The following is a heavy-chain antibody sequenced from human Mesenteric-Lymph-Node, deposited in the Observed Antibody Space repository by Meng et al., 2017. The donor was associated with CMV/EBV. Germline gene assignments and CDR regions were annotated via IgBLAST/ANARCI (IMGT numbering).Heavy chain of an antibody. CDR3: AKDIVAMTSLYYNAMDV. CDR2: ISGSGGST. J-gene: IGHJ6*02. CDR1: GFTFSSYE. D-gene: IGHD2-2*01. V-gene: IGHV3-23*01. Sequence: GGSLRLSCAGSGFTFSSYEMNWVRQAPGKWLEWVSAISGSGGSTYYADSVKGRFTISRDNSKNTLYLQVNSLRAEDTAVYSCAKDIVAMTSLYYNAMDVWGQGTTVTVSS.